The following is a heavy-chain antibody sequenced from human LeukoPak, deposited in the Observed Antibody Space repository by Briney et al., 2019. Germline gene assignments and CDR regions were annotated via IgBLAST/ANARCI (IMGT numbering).Heavy chain of an antibody. V-gene: IGHV4-4*09. J-gene: IGHJ4*02. D-gene: IGHD6-13*01. CDR3: ARTAAGTSNFDY. CDR1: GGSIRSFY. Sequence: SETLSLTCTVSGGSIRSFYWSWIRQPPGRGLEWIGYIYSSGSTNYNPSLKSRVTISVDTSKNQFSLKLSSVTAADTAVYYCARTAAGTSNFDYWGQGTLVTVSS. CDR2: IYSSGST.